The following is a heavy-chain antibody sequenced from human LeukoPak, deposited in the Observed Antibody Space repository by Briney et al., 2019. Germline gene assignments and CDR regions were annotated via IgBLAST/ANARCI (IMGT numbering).Heavy chain of an antibody. CDR2: ISSSSSYI. CDR3: ARSWKFGCSSTSCYWGAFDI. V-gene: IGHV3-21*01. CDR1: GFTFSSYS. J-gene: IGHJ3*02. D-gene: IGHD2-2*01. Sequence: GGSLRLSCAASGFTFSSYSMNWVRQAPGKGLEWVSSISSSSSYIYYADSVKGRFTISRDNAKNSLYPQMNSLRAEDTAVYYCARSWKFGCSSTSCYWGAFDIWGQGTMVTVSS.